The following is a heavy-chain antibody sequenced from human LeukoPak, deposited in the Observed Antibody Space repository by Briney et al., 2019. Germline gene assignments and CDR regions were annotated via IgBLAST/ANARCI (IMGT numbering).Heavy chain of an antibody. CDR1: GFTFSSYE. V-gene: IGHV3-48*03. J-gene: IGHJ3*02. CDR2: ISSSGSTI. CDR3: ARRGWLQKDHAFDI. D-gene: IGHD5-24*01. Sequence: GGSLRLSCAASGFTFSSYEMNWVRQAPGKGLEWVSYISSSGSTIYYADSVKGRFTISRDNAKNSLYLQMNSLRAEDTAVYYCARRGWLQKDHAFDIWGQGTMVTVSS.